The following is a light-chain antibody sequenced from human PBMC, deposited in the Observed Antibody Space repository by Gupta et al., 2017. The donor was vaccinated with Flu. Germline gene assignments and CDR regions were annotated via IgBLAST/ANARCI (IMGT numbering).Light chain of an antibody. CDR2: DVS. CDR3: SSYTSSSTLV. CDR1: SSDVGGYNY. V-gene: IGLV2-14*04. J-gene: IGLJ2*01. Sequence: TSSDVGGYNYVSWYQQHPGKAPKLMIYDVSNRPSGVSNRFSGSKSGNTASLTISGLQDEDEADYYCSSYTSSSTLVFGGGTKLTVL.